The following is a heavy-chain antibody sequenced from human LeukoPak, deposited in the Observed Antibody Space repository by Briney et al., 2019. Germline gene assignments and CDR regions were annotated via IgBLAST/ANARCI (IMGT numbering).Heavy chain of an antibody. Sequence: GGSLRLSCAASGLTFSSYTMNWVRQAPGRGLEWASSISRSGGNIYYADSMKGRFTISRDNAKNSLYLQMNSLRDEDTAVYYCAWGLGLDYWGQGTLVIVSS. J-gene: IGHJ4*02. V-gene: IGHV3-21*06. D-gene: IGHD3/OR15-3a*01. CDR3: AWGLGLDY. CDR1: GLTFSSYT. CDR2: ISRSGGNI.